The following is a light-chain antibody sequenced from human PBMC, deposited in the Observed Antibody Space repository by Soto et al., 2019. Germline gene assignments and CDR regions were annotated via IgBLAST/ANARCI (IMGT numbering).Light chain of an antibody. CDR3: MEALQTSSYT. J-gene: IGKJ2*01. CDR1: QSLLHSNGYNY. CDR2: LGF. V-gene: IGKV2-28*01. Sequence: DIVLTQSPLSLSVTPGEPASISCRSSQSLLHSNGYNYLGWYLQKPGQSPQLLIYLGFNRASGXPXRXXGSGSGTDFTLKISRVEAEDVGVYYCMEALQTSSYTFGQGTKLEIK.